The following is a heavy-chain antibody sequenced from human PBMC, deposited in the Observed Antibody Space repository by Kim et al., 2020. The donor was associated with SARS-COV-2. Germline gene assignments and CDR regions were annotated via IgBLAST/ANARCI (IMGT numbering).Heavy chain of an antibody. CDR2: ISYDGSNK. CDR3: ARDMGYDSSGLEY. Sequence: GGSLRLSCAASGFTFSSYAMHWVRQAPGKGLEWVAVISYDGSNKYYADSVKGRFTISRDNSKNTLYLQMNSLRAEDTAVYYCARDMGYDSSGLEYWGQGTLVTVSS. J-gene: IGHJ4*02. V-gene: IGHV3-30*04. CDR1: GFTFSSYA. D-gene: IGHD3-22*01.